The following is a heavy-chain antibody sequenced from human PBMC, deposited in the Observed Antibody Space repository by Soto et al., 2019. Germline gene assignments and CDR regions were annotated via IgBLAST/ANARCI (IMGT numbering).Heavy chain of an antibody. Sequence: GASVKVSCKASGGTFSSYAISWVRQAPGQGLEWMGGIIPIFGTANYAQKFQGRVTITADESTSTAYMELSSLRSEDTAVYYCASCTSCYASAEHFDYWGQGTLVTVSS. J-gene: IGHJ4*02. CDR1: GGTFSSYA. CDR2: IIPIFGTA. D-gene: IGHD2-2*01. CDR3: ASCTSCYASAEHFDY. V-gene: IGHV1-69*13.